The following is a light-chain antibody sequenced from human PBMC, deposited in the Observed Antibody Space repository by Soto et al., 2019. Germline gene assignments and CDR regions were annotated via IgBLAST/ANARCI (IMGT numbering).Light chain of an antibody. V-gene: IGLV7-46*01. CDR2: DTT. J-gene: IGLJ1*01. Sequence: QDVVTQEPSLTVSPGGTVTLTCGSSTGAVTNGHYPYWFRQKPGQAPRTLIYDTTNRHSWTPARFSGSLLGGKAALTLSGAQPEDEAEYYCLLSYNGPYVFGTGTKVTVL. CDR3: LLSYNGPYV. CDR1: TGAVTNGHY.